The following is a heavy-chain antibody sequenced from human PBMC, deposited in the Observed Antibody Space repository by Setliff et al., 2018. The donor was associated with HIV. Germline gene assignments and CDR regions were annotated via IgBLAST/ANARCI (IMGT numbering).Heavy chain of an antibody. J-gene: IGHJ5*01. CDR2: VYYSGST. D-gene: IGHD6-25*01. Sequence: KPSETLSLTCTVSGDSISSTTYYWGWIRQPPGKGLEWIGYVYYSGSTNYNPSFKSRVSISLDTANKQFSLTLNSLTAADSALYFCAGGFPKYNFRLFDSWGQGTLVTVSS. CDR1: GDSISSTTYY. V-gene: IGHV4-61*05. CDR3: AGGFPKYNFRLFDS.